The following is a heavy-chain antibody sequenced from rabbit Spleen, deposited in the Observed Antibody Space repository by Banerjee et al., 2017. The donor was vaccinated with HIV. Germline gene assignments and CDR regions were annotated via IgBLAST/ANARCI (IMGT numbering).Heavy chain of an antibody. V-gene: IGHV1S40*01. CDR3: ARGSAAMTMVITGYYLNL. Sequence: QSLEESGGDLVKPEGSLTLTCTASGFSFSSSYYMCWVRQAPGNGLESIACIYADSSGSTYYASWVKGRFTISKTSSTTVTLEMTSLTAADTATYFCARGSAAMTMVITGYYLNLWGPGTLVTVS. J-gene: IGHJ4*01. CDR2: IYADSSGST. D-gene: IGHD2-1*01. CDR1: GFSFSSSYY.